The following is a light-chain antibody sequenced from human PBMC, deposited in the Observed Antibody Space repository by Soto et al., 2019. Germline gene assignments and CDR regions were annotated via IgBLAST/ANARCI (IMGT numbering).Light chain of an antibody. V-gene: IGLV1-47*01. CDR1: ISNLGSNF. J-gene: IGLJ3*02. Sequence: QPVLTQPPSASGTPGQRVTISCSGSISNLGSNFIFWYQQLPGAAPKLLISRNNERPSGVPDRCSCSKTCTSASLAIDCLRSEDEADYHCASWDDSLSAVVFGRGTKVTVL. CDR2: RNN. CDR3: ASWDDSLSAVV.